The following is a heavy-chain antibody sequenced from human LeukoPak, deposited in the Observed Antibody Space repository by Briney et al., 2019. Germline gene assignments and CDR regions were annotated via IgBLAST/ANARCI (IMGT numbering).Heavy chain of an antibody. V-gene: IGHV1-46*01. CDR1: GYTFTTYY. CDR2: IDPSGGST. CDR3: ARDYGDPFLTFDF. J-gene: IGHJ4*02. D-gene: IGHD4-17*01. Sequence: ASVKVSCKASGYTFTTYYMHWVRQAPGQGLEWMGIIDPSGGSTSYAQKFQGRVTMTRDTSTSTVYMELSSLRSDDTAVYYCARDYGDPFLTFDFWGQGTLVTVSS.